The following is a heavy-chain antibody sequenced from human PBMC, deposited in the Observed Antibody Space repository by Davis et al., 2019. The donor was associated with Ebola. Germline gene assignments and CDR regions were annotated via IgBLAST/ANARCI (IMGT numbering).Heavy chain of an antibody. CDR1: GFTFNNYG. CDR2: IWYDGSNK. V-gene: IGHV3-30*02. Sequence: GESLKISCAASGFTFNNYGMHWVRQAPGKGLEWVAFIWYDGSNKYYADSVKGRFTISRDNSKNTLYLQMNSLRAEDTAVYYCAKGTGFYYYYGMDVWGQGTTVTVSS. CDR3: AKGTGFYYYYGMDV. J-gene: IGHJ6*02.